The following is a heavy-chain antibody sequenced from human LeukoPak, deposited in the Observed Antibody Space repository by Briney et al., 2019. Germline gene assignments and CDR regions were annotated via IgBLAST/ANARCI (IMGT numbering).Heavy chain of an antibody. CDR3: ASLSRGLAYCGGDCYYDY. CDR1: GGSISSSSYY. CDR2: IYYSGST. V-gene: IGHV4-39*01. Sequence: PSETLSLTCTVSGGSISSSSYYWGWIRQPPGKGLEWIGSIYYSGSTYYNPSLKSRVTISVDTSKNQFSLKLGSVTAADTAVYYCASLSRGLAYCGGDCYYDYWGQGTLVTVSS. J-gene: IGHJ4*02. D-gene: IGHD2-21*01.